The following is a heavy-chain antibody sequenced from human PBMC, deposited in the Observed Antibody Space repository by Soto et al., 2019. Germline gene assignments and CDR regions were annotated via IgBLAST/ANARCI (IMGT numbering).Heavy chain of an antibody. D-gene: IGHD3-22*01. CDR2: ISYDGSNE. CDR3: AEGDTIILVVGAAFDI. CDR1: GFTFSNCG. V-gene: IGHV3-30*18. J-gene: IGHJ3*02. Sequence: QVQLVESGGGVVQPGRSLRLSCAASGFTFSNCGMHWVRQAPGKGLEWVAVISYDGSNEYYAGSVKGQFTISTDNSNNTLNLQMNSLREEDTAVYYCAEGDTIILVVGAAFDIWGQATIVTVS.